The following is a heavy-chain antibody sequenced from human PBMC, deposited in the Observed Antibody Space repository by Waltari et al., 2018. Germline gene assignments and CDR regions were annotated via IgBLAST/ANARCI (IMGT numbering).Heavy chain of an antibody. D-gene: IGHD2-15*01. V-gene: IGHV3-21*01. CDR1: GFTFGSYT. CDR3: AREWGVMVGTAGFYFDY. J-gene: IGHJ4*02. Sequence: EGQLVGSGGGLVKHGGSMRLSCAASGFTFGSYTMNWVRQAPGKGLECVSSISSGSSYIYYADSVKGRFTISRDNAKNSLYLQMNSLRVEDTAVYYCAREWGVMVGTAGFYFDYWGQGALVTVSS. CDR2: ISSGSSYI.